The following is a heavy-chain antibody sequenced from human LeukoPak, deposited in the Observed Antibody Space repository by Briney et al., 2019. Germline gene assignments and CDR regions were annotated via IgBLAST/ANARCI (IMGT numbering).Heavy chain of an antibody. D-gene: IGHD6-19*01. J-gene: IGHJ4*02. CDR1: GYTFTSSG. Sequence: ASVKVSCKASGYTFTSSGISWVRQAPGQGLEWMGWISTYTGYSKYAQNLQGRVTMTADTSTGTAYMELSGLRSDDTAMYYCAKNSSGGYSDYWGQGTLVTVSS. V-gene: IGHV1-18*01. CDR2: ISTYTGYS. CDR3: AKNSSGGYSDY.